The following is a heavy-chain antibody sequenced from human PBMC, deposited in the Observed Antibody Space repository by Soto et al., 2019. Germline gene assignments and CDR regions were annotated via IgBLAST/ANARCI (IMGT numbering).Heavy chain of an antibody. V-gene: IGHV1-18*01. J-gene: IGHJ4*02. CDR2: ISAYNGNT. D-gene: IGHD3-16*01. CDR3: ARGGTPIDS. CDR1: GYTFTTFG. Sequence: ASVEVSCKASGYTFTTFGISWVRQAPGQGLEWMGWISAYNGNTNYAQNFQGRVTMTTDTSTSTAYMELRSLRSDETAVYYCARGGTPIDSWGQGTLVTVSS.